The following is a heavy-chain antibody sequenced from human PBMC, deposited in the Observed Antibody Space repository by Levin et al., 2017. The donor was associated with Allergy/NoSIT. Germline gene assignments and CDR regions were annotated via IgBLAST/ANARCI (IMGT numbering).Heavy chain of an antibody. CDR2: LSGSGRDT. J-gene: IGHJ4*02. CDR3: AKGTGYDLEGYYFDQ. V-gene: IGHV3-23*01. CDR1: EFTFSSYA. D-gene: IGHD5-12*01. Sequence: GGSLRLSCVASEFTFSSYAMTWVRQAPGKGLEWVSTLSGSGRDTYYADSVKGRFTISRDNSQNTLYLQMNSLRAEDTAVYFCAKGTGYDLEGYYFDQWGQGTLITVSS.